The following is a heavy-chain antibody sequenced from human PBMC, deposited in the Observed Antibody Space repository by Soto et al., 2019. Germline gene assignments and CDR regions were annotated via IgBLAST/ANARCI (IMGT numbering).Heavy chain of an antibody. CDR1: GGSFSGYY. CDR2: INDRGSI. D-gene: IGHD3-9*01. Sequence: QVQLQQWGAGPLRPLETLSLTCGVSGGSFSGYYWAWIRQFPGKGLEWIGEINDRGSINYNPSLKSRVSISVDTSKNHYSLNRRSVTAADTAVYYCARESHDILTGPPWVWYFDLWGRGTLVTVSS. J-gene: IGHJ2*01. CDR3: ARESHDILTGPPWVWYFDL. V-gene: IGHV4-34*01.